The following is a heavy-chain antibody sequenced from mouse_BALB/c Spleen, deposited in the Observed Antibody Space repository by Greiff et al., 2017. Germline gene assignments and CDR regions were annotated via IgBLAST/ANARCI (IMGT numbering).Heavy chain of an antibody. J-gene: IGHJ4*01. V-gene: IGHV3-1*02. D-gene: IGHD1-1*01. Sequence: EVKLMESGPDLVKPSQSLSLTCTVTGYSITSGYSWHWIRQFPGNKLEWMGYIHYSGSTNYNPSLKSRISITRDTSKNQFFLQLNSVTTEDTATYYCARHGDGYYGSSYYYAIDYWGQGTSVTVSS. CDR2: IHYSGST. CDR3: ARHGDGYYGSSYYYAIDY. CDR1: GYSITSGYS.